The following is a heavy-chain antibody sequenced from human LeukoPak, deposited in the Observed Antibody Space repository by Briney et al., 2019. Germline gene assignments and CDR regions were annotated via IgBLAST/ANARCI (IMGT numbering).Heavy chain of an antibody. CDR2: ISGSGGST. CDR3: ARDGYYYGSGSYLWDY. Sequence: GGSLRLSCAASGFTFSSYAMSWVRQAPGKGLEWVSAISGSGGSTYYADSVKGRFTISRDNSKNTLYPQMNSLRAEDTAVYYCARDGYYYGSGSYLWDYWGQGTLVTVSS. CDR1: GFTFSSYA. V-gene: IGHV3-23*01. D-gene: IGHD3-10*01. J-gene: IGHJ4*02.